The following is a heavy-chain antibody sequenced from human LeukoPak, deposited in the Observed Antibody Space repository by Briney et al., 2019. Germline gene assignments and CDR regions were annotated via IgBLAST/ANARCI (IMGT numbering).Heavy chain of an antibody. J-gene: IGHJ4*02. CDR1: GFSLSTSGMC. CDR2: IDWDDDK. D-gene: IGHD5-12*01. CDR3: ARTALDSGYGGANFDY. V-gene: IGHV2-70*11. Sequence: SGPTLVKPTQTLTLTCTFSGFSLSTSGMCVSWIRQPPGKALEWLARIDWDDDKYYSTSLKTRLTISKDPSKNQVGLTITNMDPVDTATYYCARTALDSGYGGANFDYWGQGTLVTVSS.